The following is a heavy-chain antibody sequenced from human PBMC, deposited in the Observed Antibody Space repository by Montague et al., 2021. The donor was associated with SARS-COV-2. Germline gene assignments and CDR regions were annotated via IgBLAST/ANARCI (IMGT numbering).Heavy chain of an antibody. J-gene: IGHJ4*02. CDR1: GFSLSTSGVC. CDR2: FDWDDDK. D-gene: IGHD6-19*01. CDR3: ARRGSAVPGIMSPDNFNF. Sequence: PALVKPTQTLTLTCTLSGFSLSTSGVCVSWIRQPPGKALEWHALFDWDDDKYYSASLKTRLTISKGTSPNQVVLTMTNMDPVDTGSYYCARRGSAVPGIMSPDNFNFWGQGTQVTVSS. V-gene: IGHV2-70*13.